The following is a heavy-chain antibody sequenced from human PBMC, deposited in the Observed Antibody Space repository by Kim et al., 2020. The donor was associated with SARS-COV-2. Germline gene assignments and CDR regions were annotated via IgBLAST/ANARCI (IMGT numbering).Heavy chain of an antibody. CDR1: GFTFSSYA. Sequence: GGSLRLSCAASGFTFSSYAMHWVRQAPGKGLEWVAVISYDGSNKYYADSVKGRFTISRDNSKNTLYLQMNSLRAEDTAVYYCARGTSMDVWGQGTTVTVS. CDR3: ARGTSMDV. V-gene: IGHV3-30*04. CDR2: ISYDGSNK. J-gene: IGHJ6*02.